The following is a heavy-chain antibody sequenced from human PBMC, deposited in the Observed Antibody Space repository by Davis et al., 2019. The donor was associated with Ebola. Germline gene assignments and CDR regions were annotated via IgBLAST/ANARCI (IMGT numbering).Heavy chain of an antibody. V-gene: IGHV3-30*18. CDR1: GFTFSSYG. J-gene: IGHJ4*02. CDR3: AKERSQWIQLWLLHY. Sequence: GESLKISCAASGFTFSSYGMHWVRQAPGKGLEWVAVISYDGSNKYYADSVKGRFTISRDNSKNTLYLQMDGLRAEDTAVYYCAKERSQWIQLWLLHYWGQGTLVTVSS. D-gene: IGHD5-18*01. CDR2: ISYDGSNK.